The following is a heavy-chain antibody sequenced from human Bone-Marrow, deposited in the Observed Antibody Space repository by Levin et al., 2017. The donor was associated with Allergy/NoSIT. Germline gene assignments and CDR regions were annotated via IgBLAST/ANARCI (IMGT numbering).Heavy chain of an antibody. CDR3: AQRAHWGYFQF. J-gene: IGHJ4*02. D-gene: IGHD7-27*01. CDR2: IYWDDDK. V-gene: IGHV2-5*02. CDR1: GFSLSTNAWG. Sequence: KKSGPTLVKPTQTLTLTCTFSGFSLSTNAWGVAWLRQPQGKALEWLALIYWDDDKQYSPSLKSRLTITQDTSKSQVVLTMANIDPLDTGTYFCAQRAHWGYFQFWGQGILVTVSS.